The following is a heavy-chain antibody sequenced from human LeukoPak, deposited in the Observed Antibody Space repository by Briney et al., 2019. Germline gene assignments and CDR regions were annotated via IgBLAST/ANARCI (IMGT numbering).Heavy chain of an antibody. D-gene: IGHD2-2*02. CDR2: INHRGST. V-gene: IGHV4-34*01. CDR3: GRDIHFDY. CDR1: GGSFSGYY. J-gene: IGHJ4*02. Sequence: PSETLSLTCAVYGGSFSGYYWRWIRNPPGKGLEWLGEINHRGSTNHNPSLKGRVTISVDTSKDQVSLKLSSVAAADPAGYYCGRDIHFDYWGQGTLVTVSS.